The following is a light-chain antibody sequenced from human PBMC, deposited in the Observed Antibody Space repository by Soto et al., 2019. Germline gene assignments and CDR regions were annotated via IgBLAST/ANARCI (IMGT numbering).Light chain of an antibody. CDR3: QQRSKWPPYT. J-gene: IGKJ2*01. V-gene: IGKV3-11*01. Sequence: EIVLTQSPATLSLSPGERATLSCRASQSVSSYLAWYQQKPGQAPRLLIYDASNRATGIPARFSGSGSGTDFTLTISSLEPEDFAVYYCQQRSKWPPYTFGQGTKV. CDR1: QSVSSY. CDR2: DAS.